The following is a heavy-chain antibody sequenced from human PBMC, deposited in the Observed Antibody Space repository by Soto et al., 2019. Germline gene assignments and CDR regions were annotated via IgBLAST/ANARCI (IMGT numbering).Heavy chain of an antibody. V-gene: IGHV1-69*13. CDR1: GGTFSSYA. D-gene: IGHD3-22*01. J-gene: IGHJ4*02. CDR2: IIPIFGTA. CDR3: AREGTPYYYDSSGYSFFDY. Sequence: GASVKVSCKASGGTFSSYAISWVRQAPGQGLEWMGGIIPIFGTANYAQKFQGRVTITADESTSTAYMELSSLRSEDTAVYYCAREGTPYYYDSSGYSFFDYWGQGTLVTVSS.